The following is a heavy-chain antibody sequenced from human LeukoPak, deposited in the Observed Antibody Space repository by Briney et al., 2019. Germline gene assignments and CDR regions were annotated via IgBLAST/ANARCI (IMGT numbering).Heavy chain of an antibody. CDR3: ARVSTVVQYYYYYYGIDV. CDR2: INPSGGST. Sequence: ASVKVSCKASGYTFTSYYMHWVRQAPGQGLEWMGIINPSGGSTSYAQKFQGRVTMTRDTSTSTVYMELSSLRSEDTAVYYCARVSTVVQYYYYYYGIDVWGQGTTVTVSS. CDR1: GYTFTSYY. V-gene: IGHV1-46*01. J-gene: IGHJ6*02. D-gene: IGHD1-26*01.